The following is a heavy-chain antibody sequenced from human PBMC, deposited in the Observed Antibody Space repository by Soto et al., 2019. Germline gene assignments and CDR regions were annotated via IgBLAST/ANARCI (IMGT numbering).Heavy chain of an antibody. CDR3: ARIGTYYDILTGYYMPRHV. D-gene: IGHD3-9*01. CDR1: GYTFTSYG. CDR2: ISAYNGNT. V-gene: IGHV1-18*04. Sequence: ASGKVSGKASGYTFTSYGISWVRQAPGQGLEWMGWISAYNGNTNYAQKLQGRVTMTTDTSTSTAYMELRSLRSDDTAVYYCARIGTYYDILTGYYMPRHVWGQGTTVTV. J-gene: IGHJ6*02.